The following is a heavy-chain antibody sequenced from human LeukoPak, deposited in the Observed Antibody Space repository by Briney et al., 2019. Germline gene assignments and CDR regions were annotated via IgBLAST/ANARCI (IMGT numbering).Heavy chain of an antibody. CDR2: TNIGCRNT. J-gene: IGHJ4*02. Sequence: GGSLRLSCVGSGFTFSSYGMSWVRQAPGKGLERLSATNIGCRNTFYADSVKARFTISRDNSKTTLYLQMNSQRADDAAVYYCAKKGSTTGVTQFDYWGQGTLVTVSS. CDR1: GFTFSSYG. CDR3: AKKGSTTGVTQFDY. V-gene: IGHV3-23*01. D-gene: IGHD1-1*01.